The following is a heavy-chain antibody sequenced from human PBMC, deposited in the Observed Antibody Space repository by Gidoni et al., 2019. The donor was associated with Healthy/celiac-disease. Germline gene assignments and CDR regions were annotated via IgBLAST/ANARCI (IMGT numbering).Heavy chain of an antibody. CDR3: ARDRVITIFGVVTLFNWFDP. CDR2: ISAYNGNT. D-gene: IGHD3-3*01. CDR1: GYTFTSYG. J-gene: IGHJ5*02. Sequence: QFQLVQSGAEVKKPGASVKVSCKASGYTFTSYGISWVRQAPGQGLEWMGWISAYNGNTNYAQKLQGRVTMTTDTSTSTAYMELRSLRSDDTAVYYCARDRVITIFGVVTLFNWFDPWGQGTLVTVSS. V-gene: IGHV1-18*01.